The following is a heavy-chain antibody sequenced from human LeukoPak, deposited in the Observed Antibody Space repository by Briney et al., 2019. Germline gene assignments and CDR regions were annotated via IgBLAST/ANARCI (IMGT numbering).Heavy chain of an antibody. CDR2: ISWNSGII. CDR3: AKDPGSSGSRYFHR. J-gene: IGHJ1*01. D-gene: IGHD6-19*01. V-gene: IGHV3-9*01. Sequence: GGSLRLSCAASGFTFDDFALHWVRQAPGKGLEWVSGISWNSGIINYADSVKGRFTISRDNAKNSLYLQMNSLRPEDTAFYYCAKDPGSSGSRYFHRWGQGALVTVSS. CDR1: GFTFDDFA.